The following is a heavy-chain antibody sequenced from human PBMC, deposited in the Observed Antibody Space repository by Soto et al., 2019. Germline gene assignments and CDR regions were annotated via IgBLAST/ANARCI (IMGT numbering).Heavy chain of an antibody. CDR2: ISGSGFST. CDR3: AKDSPVGVPLLRDLHD. J-gene: IGHJ1*01. CDR1: GFTFSNYG. V-gene: IGHV3-23*01. D-gene: IGHD2-15*01. Sequence: GGSLRLSCAASGFTFSNYGMSWVRQAPGKGLEWVSVISGSGFSTYYADSVKGRFTLSRDNSKNTVYLQMNSLRAEDTAVYYCAKDSPVGVPLLRDLHDWGQGTLVTVSS.